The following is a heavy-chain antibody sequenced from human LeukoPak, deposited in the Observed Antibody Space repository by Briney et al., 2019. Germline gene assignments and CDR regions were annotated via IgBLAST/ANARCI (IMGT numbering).Heavy chain of an antibody. CDR2: IYYSGST. V-gene: IGHV4-39*07. CDR1: GGSISSSSYY. J-gene: IGHJ5*02. D-gene: IGHD2/OR15-2a*01. Sequence: SETLSLTCTVSGGSISSSSYYWGWIRQPPGKGLEWIGSIYYSGSTYYNPSLKSRVTISVDTSKNQFSLKLSSVTAADTAVYYCARVRESLRLRKGGSWFDPWGQGTLVTVSS. CDR3: ARVRESLRLRKGGSWFDP.